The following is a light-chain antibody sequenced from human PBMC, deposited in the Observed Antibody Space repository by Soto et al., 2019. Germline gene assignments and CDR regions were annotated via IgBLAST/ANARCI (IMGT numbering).Light chain of an antibody. V-gene: IGKV1-27*01. Sequence: DIQMTQSPSYLSASVGDRVSISCRASQPISIYLAWYQQKPGMVPQLLIYSASTLQSGVPSRFSASGSGTNFTLTISSLQPGDVATYFCQKYNRVPFRFGPGTKVDLK. CDR2: SAS. CDR3: QKYNRVPFR. CDR1: QPISIY. J-gene: IGKJ3*01.